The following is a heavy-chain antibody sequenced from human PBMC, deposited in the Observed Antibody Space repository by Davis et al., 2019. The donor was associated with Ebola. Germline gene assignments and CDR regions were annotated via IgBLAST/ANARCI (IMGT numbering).Heavy chain of an antibody. J-gene: IGHJ6*02. V-gene: IGHV6-1*01. CDR3: VRGWFRSGMDV. CDR1: GDSVSSNSGA. Sequence: PSETLSPTCAISGDSVSSNSGAWNWIRQSPSRGLEWLGRTYYNSKWYYDYAASVKSRITVNPDTSKNQFSLLLNSVTPEDTAIYYCVRGWFRSGMDVWGQGTTVTV. CDR2: TYYNSKWYY. D-gene: IGHD3-10*01.